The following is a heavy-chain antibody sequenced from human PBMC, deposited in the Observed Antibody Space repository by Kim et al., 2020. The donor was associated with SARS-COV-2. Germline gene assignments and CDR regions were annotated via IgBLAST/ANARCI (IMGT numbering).Heavy chain of an antibody. CDR3: ARDRPTIFGVRHYYYYGMDV. Sequence: SETLSLTCTVSGGSISSYYLSWIRQPPGKGLEWIGYIYYSGSTNYNPSLKSRVTISVDTSKNQFSLKLSSVTAADTAVYYCARDRPTIFGVRHYYYYGMDVWGQGTTVTVSS. CDR1: GGSISSYY. CDR2: IYYSGST. D-gene: IGHD3-3*01. J-gene: IGHJ6*02. V-gene: IGHV4-59*13.